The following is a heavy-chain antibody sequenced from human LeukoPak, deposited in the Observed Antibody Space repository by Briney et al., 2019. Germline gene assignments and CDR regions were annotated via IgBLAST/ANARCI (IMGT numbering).Heavy chain of an antibody. D-gene: IGHD3-10*01. Sequence: PSETLSLTCTVSGGSMSPYHWGWIRQPPGKGLEWTGYIYYSGSTNYNPSLKSRVTISVDTSKNQFSLKLSSVTAADTAVYYCARVFPYGSGSYGAFDIWGQGTMVTVSS. CDR1: GGSMSPYH. CDR3: ARVFPYGSGSYGAFDI. J-gene: IGHJ3*02. CDR2: IYYSGST. V-gene: IGHV4-59*01.